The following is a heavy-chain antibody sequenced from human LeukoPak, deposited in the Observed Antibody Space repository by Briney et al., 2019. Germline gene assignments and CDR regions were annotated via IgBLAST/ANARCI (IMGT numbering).Heavy chain of an antibody. CDR2: IYNGGST. CDR1: GFTVSSKY. D-gene: IGHD4-17*01. J-gene: IGHJ5*02. V-gene: IGHV3-66*01. CDR3: AKAAVGEIDR. Sequence: PGGSLRLSCAASGFTVSSKYMSWVRQAPGKGLEWVSIIYNGGSTYYADSMKGRFTISRDNLKNTLYLQMNSLIAEDTAVYYCAKAAVGEIDRWGQGTLVTAAS.